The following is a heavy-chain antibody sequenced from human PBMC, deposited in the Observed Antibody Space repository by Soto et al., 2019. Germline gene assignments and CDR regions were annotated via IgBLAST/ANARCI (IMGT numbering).Heavy chain of an antibody. CDR2: IIPIFGTA. Sequence: SVKVSCKASGGTFSSYAISWVRQAPGQGLEWMGGIIPIFGTANYAQKFQGRVTITADESTSTAYMELSSLRSEDTAVYYCARYNWDRTYYFDYWGQGTLVTVSS. D-gene: IGHD1-20*01. J-gene: IGHJ4*02. V-gene: IGHV1-69*13. CDR1: GGTFSSYA. CDR3: ARYNWDRTYYFDY.